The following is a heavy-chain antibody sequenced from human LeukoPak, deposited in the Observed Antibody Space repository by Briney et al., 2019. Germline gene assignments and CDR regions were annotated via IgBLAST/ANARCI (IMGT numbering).Heavy chain of an antibody. CDR2: IYYSGRT. Sequence: SETLSLTCSVSGASISSSPYSWGWIRQPPGKRLEWIATIYYSGRTDYNPSLQSRVTMSGDTSKNQFSLKLTSVTAADTAVYYCARDTAVAALGYYYYGMDVWGQGTTVTVSS. D-gene: IGHD6-19*01. J-gene: IGHJ6*02. CDR3: ARDTAVAALGYYYYGMDV. CDR1: GASISSSPYS. V-gene: IGHV4-39*07.